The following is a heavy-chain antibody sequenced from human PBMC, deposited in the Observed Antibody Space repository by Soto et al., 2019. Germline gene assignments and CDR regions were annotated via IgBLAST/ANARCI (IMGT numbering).Heavy chain of an antibody. V-gene: IGHV4-39*02. CDR3: AREKGETYYDCLTALPGGWIDL. CDR1: GGSISSSSYY. D-gene: IGHD3-9*01. J-gene: IGHJ5*02. CDR2: IYYSGST. Sequence: SETLSLTCTVSGGSISSSSYYWGWIRQPPGKGLEWIGSIYYSGSTYYNPSLKSRVTISVDTSKNQFSLKLSSVTAADTAVYYCAREKGETYYDCLTALPGGWIDLRGQGTLVTVSS.